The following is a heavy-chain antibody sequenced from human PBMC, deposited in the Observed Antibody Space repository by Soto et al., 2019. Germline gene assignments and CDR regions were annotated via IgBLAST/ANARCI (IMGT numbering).Heavy chain of an antibody. Sequence: QVQLQESGPGLVKRSQTLSLTCTVSGGSISGGTYYWSWIRQPPGQGLEWIGYIYFSGSTYYNPSLKSRVIISVDTSKNQFSLRLSSVTAADTAVYYCARGDWPTQMDVWGQGTTVTVSS. CDR3: ARGDWPTQMDV. J-gene: IGHJ6*02. V-gene: IGHV4-31*03. CDR1: GGSISGGTYY. D-gene: IGHD2-21*01. CDR2: IYFSGST.